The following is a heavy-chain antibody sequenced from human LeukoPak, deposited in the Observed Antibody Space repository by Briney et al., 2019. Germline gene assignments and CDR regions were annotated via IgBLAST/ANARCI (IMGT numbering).Heavy chain of an antibody. CDR1: GFTFSDAW. Sequence: PGGSLRLSCAGSGFTFSDAWMAWVRQTPGKGLEWVGHIKSNTNGGTTDYAAAVKGRFTISRDDSRKTLYLQMNSLKTEDTAVYYCTRDQTPYYWGQGTLVTVSS. CDR3: TRDQTPYY. J-gene: IGHJ4*02. V-gene: IGHV3-15*01. CDR2: IKSNTNGGTT.